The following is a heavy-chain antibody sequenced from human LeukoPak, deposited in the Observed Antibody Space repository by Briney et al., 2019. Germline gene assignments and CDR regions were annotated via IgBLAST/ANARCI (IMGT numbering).Heavy chain of an antibody. CDR2: INPNSGDI. J-gene: IGHJ5*02. CDR1: GYTFTGYY. Sequence: ASVKVSCKASGYTFTGYYMHWVRQAPGQGLEWMGWINPNSGDINYAQNFQGRVTMTRDTSISTAYMELSRLRSDDTAFYYCARTGTPTADWLDPWGQGTLVTVSS. D-gene: IGHD1-1*01. V-gene: IGHV1-2*02. CDR3: ARTGTPTADWLDP.